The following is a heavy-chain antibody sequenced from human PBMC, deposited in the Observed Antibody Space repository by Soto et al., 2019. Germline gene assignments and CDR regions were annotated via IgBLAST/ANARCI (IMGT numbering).Heavy chain of an antibody. CDR3: VRIRYQLPSSVLWLDP. V-gene: IGHV4-34*01. CDR1: GGFLSESY. Sequence: SETLSLSCAVYGGFLSESYWTWIRQPPGKGRGWIGEINHVGGTNYNPSLKSRVTMSVDTSQNQFSLRLISVTAADTAMYFCVRIRYQLPSSVLWLDPWGQGTRVTVSS. J-gene: IGHJ5*02. CDR2: INHVGGT. D-gene: IGHD3-16*01.